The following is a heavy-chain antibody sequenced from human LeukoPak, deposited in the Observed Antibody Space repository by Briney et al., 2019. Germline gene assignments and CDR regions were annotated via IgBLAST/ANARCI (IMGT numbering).Heavy chain of an antibody. CDR2: INKKGGT. V-gene: IGHV4-30-4*01. CDR3: AREHKSYGDYPYYFDS. Sequence: SETLSLTCTVSSDSISSGDYYWSWIRQPAGKGLEFIGYINKKGGTSYNPPLKSRFSISIDTSKNQFSLKLTSVTAADTAVYFCAREHKSYGDYPYYFDSWGQGTLVTVSS. J-gene: IGHJ4*02. CDR1: SDSISSGDYY. D-gene: IGHD4-17*01.